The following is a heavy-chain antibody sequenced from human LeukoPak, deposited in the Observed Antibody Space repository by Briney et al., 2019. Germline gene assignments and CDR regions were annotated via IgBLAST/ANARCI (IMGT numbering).Heavy chain of an antibody. CDR3: ARDLTVGALSAPYFDD. V-gene: IGHV3-33*01. Sequence: GGSLRLSCAASGFTFSSYGMHWVRQAPGKGLEWVAVIWYDGSNKYYADSVKGRFTISRDNSKNTLYLQMNSLRAEDTAVYYCARDLTVGALSAPYFDDWGQGTLVTVSS. CDR2: IWYDGSNK. CDR1: GFTFSSYG. J-gene: IGHJ4*02. D-gene: IGHD1-26*01.